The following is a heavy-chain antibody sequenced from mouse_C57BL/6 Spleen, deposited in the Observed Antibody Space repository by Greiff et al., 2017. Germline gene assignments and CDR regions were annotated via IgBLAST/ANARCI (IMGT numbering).Heavy chain of an antibody. J-gene: IGHJ2*01. CDR3: ARELRRGYYFDY. Sequence: QVQLQQPGAELVRPGSSVKLSCKASGYTFTSYWMDWVKQRPGQGLEWIGNIYPSDSETYYHQKFKDKATLTVDKSSSPDYLQLSILTSEDTAVYYCARELRRGYYFDYWGQGTTLTVSS. CDR2: IYPSDSET. D-gene: IGHD2-4*01. V-gene: IGHV1-61*01. CDR1: GYTFTSYW.